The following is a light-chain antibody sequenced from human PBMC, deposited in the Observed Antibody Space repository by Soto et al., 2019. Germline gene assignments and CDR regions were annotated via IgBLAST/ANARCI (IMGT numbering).Light chain of an antibody. CDR3: HQYNTYHT. Sequence: DIQMTQSPSTLSASIGDRVTITCRASQSVGSWLAWYQQKPGKAPNLLIYKASTLETGVPSRFSSSGSGTEFTLTISSLQPDDFATYYCHQYNTYHTFGQGTKVEIK. CDR2: KAS. J-gene: IGKJ2*01. V-gene: IGKV1-5*03. CDR1: QSVGSW.